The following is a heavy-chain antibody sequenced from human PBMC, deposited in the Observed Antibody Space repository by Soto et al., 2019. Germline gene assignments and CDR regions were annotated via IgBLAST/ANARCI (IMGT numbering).Heavy chain of an antibody. J-gene: IGHJ4*02. CDR1: GFSVGGNH. CDR3: ARQGLGYSSGWYVDY. D-gene: IGHD6-19*01. Sequence: GGSLRLSCAASGFSVGGNHLTWVRQAPGKGLEWVAVIHTSGDTYYADSVQGRFTISRDNSKNTVYLQMNSLRVGDTAMYYCARQGLGYSSGWYVDYWGQGTLVTVSS. V-gene: IGHV3-66*04. CDR2: IHTSGDT.